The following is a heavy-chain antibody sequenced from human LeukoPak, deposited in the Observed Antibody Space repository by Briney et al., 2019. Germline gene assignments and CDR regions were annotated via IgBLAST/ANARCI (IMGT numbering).Heavy chain of an antibody. Sequence: ASVTVSCKASGYTFTSYGISWVRQAPGQGLEWMGWISAYNGNTNYAQKLQGRVTMTTDTSTSTAYMELRSLRSDDTAVYYCARVVRGTIHGGWFDPWGQGTLVTVSS. CDR2: ISAYNGNT. CDR1: GYTFTSYG. D-gene: IGHD3-10*01. CDR3: ARVVRGTIHGGWFDP. V-gene: IGHV1-18*01. J-gene: IGHJ5*02.